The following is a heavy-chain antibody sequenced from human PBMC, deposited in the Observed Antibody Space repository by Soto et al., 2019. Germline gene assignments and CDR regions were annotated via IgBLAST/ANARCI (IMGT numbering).Heavy chain of an antibody. J-gene: IGHJ4*02. Sequence: QVQLVQSGSEVKKPGASVKVSCKASGYTFTDYTIHWVRQAPGQGLEWVGWINTGNGNTKYSQNFQGRVTITRDTSASTTYMELSSLGSEETAIYYCARGPASYYNKGAYFPYYFDYWGQGTLVTVSS. CDR3: ARGPASYYNKGAYFPYYFDY. CDR1: GYTFTDYT. D-gene: IGHD1-26*01. CDR2: INTGNGNT. V-gene: IGHV1-3*04.